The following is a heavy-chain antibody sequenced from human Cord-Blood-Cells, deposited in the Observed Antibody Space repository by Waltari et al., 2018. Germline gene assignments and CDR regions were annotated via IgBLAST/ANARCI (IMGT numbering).Heavy chain of an antibody. Sequence: EVQLVESGGGLVQPGGSLRLSCAASGFTFSSYWMGWVRQAPGKGRAWGANIKEEGSEKYYVDAVKGRFNISRDNAKNSLYLQMNSLRAEDTAVYYCARELTGDAFDIWGQGTMVTVSS. V-gene: IGHV3-7*01. CDR2: IKEEGSEK. CDR3: ARELTGDAFDI. CDR1: GFTFSSYW. D-gene: IGHD7-27*01. J-gene: IGHJ3*02.